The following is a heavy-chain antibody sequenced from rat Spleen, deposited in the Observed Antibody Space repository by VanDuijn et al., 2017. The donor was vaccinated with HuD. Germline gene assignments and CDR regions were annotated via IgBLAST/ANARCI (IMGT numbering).Heavy chain of an antibody. J-gene: IGHJ2*01. CDR1: GFTFSNYD. Sequence: EVQLVESGGGLVQPGRSMKLSCAASGFTFSNYDMAWVRQAPTKGLEWIASISYGDSSGHSSTYYRDSVKGRFTISRDNAKSTLSLQMDSLRSEDTATYYCARRHYGYTDYFDSWGQGVMVTVSS. CDR2: ISYGDSSGHSST. V-gene: IGHV5-25*01. CDR3: ARRHYGYTDYFDS. D-gene: IGHD1-11*01.